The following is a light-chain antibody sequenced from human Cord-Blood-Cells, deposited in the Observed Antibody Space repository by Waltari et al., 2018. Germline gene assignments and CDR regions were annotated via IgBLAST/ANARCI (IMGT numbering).Light chain of an antibody. J-gene: IGKJ2*01. Sequence: DLQMTQSPSTPPASVGDRVTITCRASQSISSWLAWYQQKPGKAPKLLIYAASSLESGVPSRFSGSGSGTEFTLTISSLQPDDFATYYCQQYNSYSPYTFSQGTKLEIK. CDR2: AAS. V-gene: IGKV1-5*01. CDR1: QSISSW. CDR3: QQYNSYSPYT.